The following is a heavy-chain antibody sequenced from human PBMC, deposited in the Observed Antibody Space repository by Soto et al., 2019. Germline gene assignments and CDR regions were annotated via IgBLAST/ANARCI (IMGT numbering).Heavy chain of an antibody. CDR2: MNPNSGNT. Sequence: ASVKVSCKASGYTFTSYYIHWVRQAPGQGLEWMGWMNPNSGNTGYAQKFQGRVTMTRNTSISTAYMELSSLRSEDTAVYYCARGRTYYYDSSGYCSDPWGQGTLVTVSS. V-gene: IGHV1-8*02. CDR3: ARGRTYYYDSSGYCSDP. D-gene: IGHD3-22*01. CDR1: GYTFTSYY. J-gene: IGHJ5*02.